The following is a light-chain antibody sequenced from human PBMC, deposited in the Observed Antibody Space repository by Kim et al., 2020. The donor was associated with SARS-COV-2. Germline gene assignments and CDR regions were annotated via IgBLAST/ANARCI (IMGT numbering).Light chain of an antibody. V-gene: IGKV3-20*01. CDR1: QIISSDY. CDR2: GSS. Sequence: SPGERAHLSCRHGQIISSDYVAWYQQKSGQATRLLPFGSSSRATDIPDRFSGSGSGRDFTLTISRLEPEDSAVYYCQQYGTSPRTFGQGTKVDIK. J-gene: IGKJ1*01. CDR3: QQYGTSPRT.